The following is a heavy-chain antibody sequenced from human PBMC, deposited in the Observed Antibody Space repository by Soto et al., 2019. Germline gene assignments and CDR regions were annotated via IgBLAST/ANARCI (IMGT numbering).Heavy chain of an antibody. V-gene: IGHV3-23*01. CDR3: EKHRGPGSHYYYNMEL. CDR2: ISGSTGKT. J-gene: IGHJ6*03. D-gene: IGHD3-10*01. CDR1: GFTFRTYA. Sequence: GGSLRLSCAASGFTFRTYAMSWVRQAPGKGLEWVSVISGSTGKTYYADSVKGRFTISRDNSKNTLSLQMNSLRGEDTAVYFCEKHRGPGSHYYYNMELWGQGTMVTVSS.